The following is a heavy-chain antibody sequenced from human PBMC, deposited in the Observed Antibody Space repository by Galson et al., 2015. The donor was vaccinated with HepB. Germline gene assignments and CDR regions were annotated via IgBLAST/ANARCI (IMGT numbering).Heavy chain of an antibody. CDR2: IRYDGNIK. Sequence: SLRLSCAASGFFFSSTGIHWVRHAPGKGLEWVTFIRYDGNIKYYADAVKGRFTITRDNSKNTVYLQMNSLRPEDTAVYYCAKWALASMGDAFDIWGQGTMVSVSS. J-gene: IGHJ3*02. D-gene: IGHD2-21*01. CDR1: GFFFSSTG. CDR3: AKWALASMGDAFDI. V-gene: IGHV3-30*02.